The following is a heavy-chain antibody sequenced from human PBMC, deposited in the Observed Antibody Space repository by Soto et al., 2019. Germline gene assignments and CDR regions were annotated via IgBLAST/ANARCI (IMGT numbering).Heavy chain of an antibody. Sequence: GGSLRLSCAASGFTFSNYAMSWVRQAPGKGLEWVSAFSGSVSATYYADSVKGRFTISRDNSKNSLYLQMNSLRAEDTALYYCAKGVSSGGQDHDAFDVSGQGTMVTVSS. D-gene: IGHD1-26*01. V-gene: IGHV3-23*01. CDR2: FSGSVSAT. CDR3: AKGVSSGGQDHDAFDV. J-gene: IGHJ3*01. CDR1: GFTFSNYA.